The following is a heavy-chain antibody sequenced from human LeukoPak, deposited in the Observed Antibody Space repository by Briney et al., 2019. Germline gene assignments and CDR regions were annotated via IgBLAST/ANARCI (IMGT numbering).Heavy chain of an antibody. J-gene: IGHJ4*02. CDR2: ISGSGGST. D-gene: IGHD3-10*01. CDR1: GFTFSSYA. V-gene: IGHV3-23*01. Sequence: GGSLRLSSAASGFTFSSYAMSWVRQAPGKGLEWVSAISGSGGSTYYADSVKGRFTISRDNSKNTLYLQMKSLRAEDTAVYYCAKDVLLWFGELLPYYFDYWGQGTLVTVSS. CDR3: AKDVLLWFGELLPYYFDY.